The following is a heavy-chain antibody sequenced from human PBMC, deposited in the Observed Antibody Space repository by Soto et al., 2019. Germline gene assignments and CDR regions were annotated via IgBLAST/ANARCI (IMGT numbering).Heavy chain of an antibody. CDR2: IYYSGST. J-gene: IGHJ5*02. CDR3: ARATVAHSSGPRGGWFDP. CDR1: GGSISSGGYY. D-gene: IGHD6-19*01. Sequence: QVQLQESGPGLVKPSQTLSLTCTVSGGSISSGGYYWSWIRQHPGKGLEWIGYIYYSGSTYYNPSLKSRVTVAVDTSKHQVSLELSAVTAADTAVYYCARATVAHSSGPRGGWFDPWGQGTLVTVSS. V-gene: IGHV4-31*03.